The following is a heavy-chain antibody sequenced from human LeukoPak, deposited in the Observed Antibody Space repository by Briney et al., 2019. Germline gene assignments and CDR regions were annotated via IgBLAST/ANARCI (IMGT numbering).Heavy chain of an antibody. CDR2: ISGSSSTI. CDR1: GFTFSTSS. Sequence: GGSLRLSCAASGFTFSTSSMNWVRQAPGKGLEWVSYISGSSSTIYYADSAKGRFTISRDNAKNSLYLQMNSLRDEGTAVYYCARDYYGCFDYWGQGILVTVFS. D-gene: IGHD3-10*01. CDR3: ARDYYGCFDY. V-gene: IGHV3-48*02. J-gene: IGHJ4*02.